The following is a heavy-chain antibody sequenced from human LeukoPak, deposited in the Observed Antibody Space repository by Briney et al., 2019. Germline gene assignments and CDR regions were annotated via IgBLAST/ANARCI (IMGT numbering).Heavy chain of an antibody. CDR3: AREVTTIYYYYGMDV. V-gene: IGHV3-66*01. CDR2: IYSGGST. J-gene: IGHJ6*02. D-gene: IGHD4-11*01. CDR1: GFTVSGNY. Sequence: GGSLRLSCAASGFTVSGNYMSWVRQAPGKGLEWVSVIYSGGSTYYADSVKGRFTISRDNSKNTLYLQMNSLRAEDTAVYYCAREVTTIYYYYGMDVWGQGTTVTVSS.